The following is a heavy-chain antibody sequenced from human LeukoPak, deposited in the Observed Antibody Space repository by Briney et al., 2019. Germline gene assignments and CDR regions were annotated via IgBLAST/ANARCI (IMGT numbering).Heavy chain of an antibody. CDR1: GFSFSSYG. D-gene: IGHD1-26*01. Sequence: PGGSLRLSCTASGFSFSSYGMHWVRQAPGKGLEWVSSINTVGSYIYYADSVKGRFTISRDNSANTVYLQMNSLRAGDTALYYCAKHSGSYFIYYVDSWGQGTPVTVSS. V-gene: IGHV3-NL1*01. CDR3: AKHSGSYFIYYVDS. CDR2: INTVGSYI. J-gene: IGHJ4*02.